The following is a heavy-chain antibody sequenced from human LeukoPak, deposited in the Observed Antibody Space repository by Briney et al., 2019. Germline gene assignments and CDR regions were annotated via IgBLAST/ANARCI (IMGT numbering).Heavy chain of an antibody. CDR2: INYNGAIT. V-gene: IGHV3-20*04. D-gene: IGHD3-3*02. CDR3: ARDRLGPSFSVSHFDL. Sequence: AGTLRLSCATSGFTFVDYCLSWVRRAPGKGLEWLCAINYNGAITDYADSMKGRFIISRDHTKNSPYLRMSSLRAEDTALYYCARDRLGPSFSVSHFDLWGQGTLVTVSS. CDR1: GFTFVDYC. J-gene: IGHJ4*02.